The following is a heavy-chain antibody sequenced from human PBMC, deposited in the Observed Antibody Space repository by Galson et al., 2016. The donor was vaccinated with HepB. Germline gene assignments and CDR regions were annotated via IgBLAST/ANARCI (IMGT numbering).Heavy chain of an antibody. CDR3: ARSKGGAPVYFDY. CDR1: GFSLSASGMC. V-gene: IGHV2-70*01. J-gene: IGHJ4*02. D-gene: IGHD3-16*01. Sequence: PALVKPTQTLSLTCTFSGFSLSASGMCVSWIRQPPGKAPEWLALLDWDDDKHYRASVKTRVTISKDTSKNQVVLTMTNMDPVDTATYYCARSKGGAPVYFDYRGQGILVTVCS. CDR2: LDWDDDK.